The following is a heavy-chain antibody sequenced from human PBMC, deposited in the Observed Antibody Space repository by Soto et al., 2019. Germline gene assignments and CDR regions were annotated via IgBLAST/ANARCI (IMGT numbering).Heavy chain of an antibody. CDR3: ASQSIVGATDY. CDR1: GFTFSSYA. D-gene: IGHD1-26*01. J-gene: IGHJ4*02. V-gene: IGHV3-30*04. CDR2: ISYDGSNK. Sequence: GGPLRLSCAASGFTFSSYAMHWVRQAPGKGLEWVAVISYDGSNKYYADSVKGRFTISRDNSKNTLYLQMNSLRAEDTAVYYCASQSIVGATDYWGQGTLVTVSS.